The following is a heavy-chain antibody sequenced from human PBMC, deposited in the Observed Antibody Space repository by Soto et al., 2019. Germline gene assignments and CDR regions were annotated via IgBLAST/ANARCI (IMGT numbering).Heavy chain of an antibody. CDR1: GFTFSSHW. J-gene: IGHJ4*02. V-gene: IGHV3-74*01. CDR2: ISGDGRTT. CDR3: ARRVPNRSSSSCYFDF. D-gene: IGHD2-2*01. Sequence: PGGSLRLSCAASGFTFSSHWMNWIRHATGTGVVWVSRISGDGRTTSHADSVKGQDNISRDNAKNTLYLQMNSLRVEDTAVYYYARRVPNRSSSSCYFDFWGQGILVTVSS.